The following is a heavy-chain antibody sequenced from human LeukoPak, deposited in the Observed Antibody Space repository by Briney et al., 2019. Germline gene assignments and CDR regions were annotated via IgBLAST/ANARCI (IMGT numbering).Heavy chain of an antibody. CDR1: GYTFTSYG. CDR2: ISAYNGNT. D-gene: IGHD3-10*01. V-gene: IGHV1-18*01. CDR3: ARASAFMVRGVIIPNDY. Sequence: ASVKVSFKASGYTFTSYGISWVRQAPAQGLEWMGWISAYNGNTNYAQKLQGRVTMTTDTSTSTAYMELRSLRSDDTAVYYCARASAFMVRGVIIPNDYWGQGNLVTVSS. J-gene: IGHJ4*02.